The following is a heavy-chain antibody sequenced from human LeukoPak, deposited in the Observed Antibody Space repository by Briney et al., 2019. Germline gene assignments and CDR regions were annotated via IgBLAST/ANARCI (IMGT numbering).Heavy chain of an antibody. CDR3: ARDPLQMATITRTFDY. CDR1: GFTFSSYA. Sequence: PGRSLRLSCAASGFTFSSYAMHWVRQAPGKGLEWVAVISYDASNKYYADSVKGRFTISRDNSKNTLYLQMNSLRAEDTAVYYCARDPLQMATITRTFDYWGQGTLVTVSS. V-gene: IGHV3-30*04. J-gene: IGHJ4*02. CDR2: ISYDASNK. D-gene: IGHD5-24*01.